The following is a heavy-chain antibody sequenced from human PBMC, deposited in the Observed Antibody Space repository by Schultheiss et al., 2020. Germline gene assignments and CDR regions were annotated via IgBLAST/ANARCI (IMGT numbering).Heavy chain of an antibody. CDR3: TSRFGEVTDY. CDR2: IRSKANSYET. J-gene: IGHJ4*02. D-gene: IGHD3-10*01. Sequence: GGSLRLSCAASGFTFSGSAMHWVRQASGKGLEWVGRIRSKANSYETAYAASVKVRFTISRDDSKNTAYLQMNSLKTEDTAVYYCTSRFGEVTDYWGQGTLVTVSS. CDR1: GFTFSGSA. V-gene: IGHV3-73*01.